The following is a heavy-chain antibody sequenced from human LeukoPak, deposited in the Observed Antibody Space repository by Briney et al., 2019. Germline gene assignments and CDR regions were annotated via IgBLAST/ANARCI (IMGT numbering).Heavy chain of an antibody. V-gene: IGHV3-23*01. CDR1: GFTFSSYG. J-gene: IGHJ4*02. CDR2: ISGSGGST. D-gene: IGHD4-17*01. Sequence: GGSLRLSCAASGFTFSSYGMSWVRQAPGKGLEWVSAISGSGGSTYYADSVKGRFTISRDNSRNTLYLQMNSLRAEDTAVYYCAKGYGDYGTYWGQGTLVTVSS. CDR3: AKGYGDYGTY.